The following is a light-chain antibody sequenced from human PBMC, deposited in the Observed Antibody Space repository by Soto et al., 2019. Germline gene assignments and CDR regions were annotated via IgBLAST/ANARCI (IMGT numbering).Light chain of an antibody. J-gene: IGKJ4*01. Sequence: IVMTQSPATLSVSPGERATLSCRASQSVSSNLAWYQQKPGQAPRLLIYGASTRATGIPARFSGSGSGTEFTLTISSLQSEDFAVYYCQQRSNWPPITFGGGTKVEIK. CDR3: QQRSNWPPIT. V-gene: IGKV3-15*01. CDR1: QSVSSN. CDR2: GAS.